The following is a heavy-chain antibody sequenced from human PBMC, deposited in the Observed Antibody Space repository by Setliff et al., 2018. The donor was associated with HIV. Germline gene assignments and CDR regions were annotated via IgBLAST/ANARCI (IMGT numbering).Heavy chain of an antibody. CDR3: ARLGDSGYDFRGYFDY. Sequence: SETLSLTCTVSGGSVSDTSYYWGWIRQPPGKGLEWLANVYYSGGTYYNPSLNSRVTISVDTSRNQFSLKLTSVTAADTTLYFCARLGDSGYDFRGYFDYWGQGKLVTVSS. D-gene: IGHD5-12*01. CDR2: VYYSGGT. CDR1: GGSVSDTSYY. J-gene: IGHJ4*02. V-gene: IGHV4-39*01.